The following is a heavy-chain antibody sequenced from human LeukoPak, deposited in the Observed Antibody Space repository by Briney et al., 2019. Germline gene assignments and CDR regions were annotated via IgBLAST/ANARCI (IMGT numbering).Heavy chain of an antibody. CDR2: IYSGGST. V-gene: IGHV3-53*01. Sequence: GGSLRLSCAASGFTVSSNYMSWVRQAPGKGLEWVSVIYSGGSTYYADSVKGRFTISRDNSKNTLYLQMNSLRAEDTAVYYCARAWYYYDSSGYREWGQGTLVTVSS. CDR3: ARAWYYYDSSGYRE. CDR1: GFTVSSNY. J-gene: IGHJ4*02. D-gene: IGHD3-22*01.